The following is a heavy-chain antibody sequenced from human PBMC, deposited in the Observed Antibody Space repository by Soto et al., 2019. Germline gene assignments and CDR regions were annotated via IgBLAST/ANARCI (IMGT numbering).Heavy chain of an antibody. Sequence: SETLSLTCAVYGGSFSGYYWSWIRQPPGKGLEWIGEINHSGSTNYNPSLKSRVTISVDTSKNQFPLKLSSVTAADTAVYYCARGMGPITGTTHAATYNWFDPWGQGTLVTVSS. CDR2: INHSGST. J-gene: IGHJ5*02. V-gene: IGHV4-34*01. D-gene: IGHD1-7*01. CDR3: ARGMGPITGTTHAATYNWFDP. CDR1: GGSFSGYY.